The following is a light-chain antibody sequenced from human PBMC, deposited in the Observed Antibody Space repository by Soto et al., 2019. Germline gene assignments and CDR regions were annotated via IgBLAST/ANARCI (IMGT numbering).Light chain of an antibody. V-gene: IGLV2-14*01. CDR3: SSYTTGFTLPVL. J-gene: IGLJ2*01. CDR2: EVS. CDR1: SSDVGGYNY. Sequence: QSALTQPASVSGSPGQSITISCTGTSSDVGGYNYVSWYQQHPDKAPKLLIYEVSNRPSGVSNRFSGSKSGNTASLTISGLQADDEADYYCSSYTTGFTLPVLLGGGTPLTVL.